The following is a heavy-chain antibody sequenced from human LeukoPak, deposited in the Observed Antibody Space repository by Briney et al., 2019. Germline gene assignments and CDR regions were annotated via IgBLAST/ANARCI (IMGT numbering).Heavy chain of an antibody. Sequence: GGSLRLSCAASGFTFSSYWMHWVRQAPEKGLVWVPRINSDGSSTSYADSVKGRFTISRDNAKNTLYLQMNSLRAEDTAVYYCARTMTEKARDYWGQGTLVTVSS. CDR2: INSDGSST. D-gene: IGHD4-17*01. J-gene: IGHJ4*02. CDR3: ARTMTEKARDY. CDR1: GFTFSSYW. V-gene: IGHV3-74*01.